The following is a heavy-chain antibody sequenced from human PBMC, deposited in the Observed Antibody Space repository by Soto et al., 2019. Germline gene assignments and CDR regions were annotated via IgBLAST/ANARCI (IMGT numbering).Heavy chain of an antibody. CDR2: IIPSPART. CDR1: GGTFSNSP. Sequence: QVRLVQSGAELRKPGSAVKLSCKASGGTFSNSPISWVRQIPGQGPEWMGRIIPSPARTIYSRKFRGRVTLTADKSTQIVYMTLSSLTTEDSGVYYCARDQVGASSFDYWGQGTRVTVSS. J-gene: IGHJ4*02. D-gene: IGHD1-26*01. CDR3: ARDQVGASSFDY. V-gene: IGHV1-69*08.